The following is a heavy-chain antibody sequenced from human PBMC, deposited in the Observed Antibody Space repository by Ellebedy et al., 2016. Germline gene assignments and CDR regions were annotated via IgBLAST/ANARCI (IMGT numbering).Heavy chain of an antibody. CDR1: GGPLSTYY. V-gene: IGHV4-34*01. Sequence: SETLSLXCAVYGGPLSTYYWSWIRQPPGKGLEWIGEINHSGSTNYNPSLKSRVTISVDTSKNQFSLKLSSVTAADTAVYYCAREVVVPAAKAYYYGMDVWGQGTTVTVSS. D-gene: IGHD2-2*01. CDR3: AREVVVPAAKAYYYGMDV. CDR2: INHSGST. J-gene: IGHJ6*02.